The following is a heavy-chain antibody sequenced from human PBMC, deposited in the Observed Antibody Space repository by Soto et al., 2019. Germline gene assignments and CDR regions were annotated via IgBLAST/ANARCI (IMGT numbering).Heavy chain of an antibody. Sequence: PGGSLSLSCAASGFPFSSYSMNWVRQAPGKGLEWVSYISSSTIYYADSVKGRFTISRDNAKNSLYLQMNSLRAEDTAVYYCARDAPPDDYWGQGTLVTVSS. CDR1: GFPFSSYS. V-gene: IGHV3-48*01. CDR3: ARDAPPDDY. J-gene: IGHJ4*02. CDR2: ISSSTI.